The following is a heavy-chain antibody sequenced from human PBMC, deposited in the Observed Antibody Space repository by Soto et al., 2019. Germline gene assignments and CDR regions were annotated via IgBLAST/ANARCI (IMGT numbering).Heavy chain of an antibody. Sequence: RSTNYGSSRISKIHGKGLEWMGRIDPSDSYTSYSPSFQGHVTISADKSITTAYLQWSSLKASDTAMYYCARLVVSASNTSHIDICGQGTMVTV. CDR2: IDPSDSYT. V-gene: IGHV5-10-1*01. CDR1: RSTNYG. CDR3: ARLVVSASNTSHIDI. D-gene: IGHD2-15*01. J-gene: IGHJ3*02.